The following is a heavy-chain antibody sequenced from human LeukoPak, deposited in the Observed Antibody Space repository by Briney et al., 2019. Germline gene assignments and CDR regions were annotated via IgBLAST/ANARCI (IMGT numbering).Heavy chain of an antibody. D-gene: IGHD3-10*01. Sequence: PSETLSLTCTVSGGSISSYYWSWIRQPPGKGLEWIGYIYYSGSTNYNPSLKSRVTISVDTSKNQFSLKLSSVTAADTAVYYCATTTMVRGVIIALEYNWFDPWGQGTLVTVSS. CDR3: ATTTMVRGVIIALEYNWFDP. CDR2: IYYSGST. J-gene: IGHJ5*02. V-gene: IGHV4-59*01. CDR1: GGSISSYY.